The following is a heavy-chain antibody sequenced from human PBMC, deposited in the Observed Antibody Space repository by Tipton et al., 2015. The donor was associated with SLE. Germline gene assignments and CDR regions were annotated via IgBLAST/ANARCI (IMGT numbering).Heavy chain of an antibody. V-gene: IGHV4-31*02. CDR2: IYYSGST. CDR3: ARGTFSWAFDI. D-gene: IGHD3-16*01. J-gene: IGHJ3*02. Sequence: LRLSCTVSGGSISSGGYYWSWIRQHPGKGLEWIGYIYYSGSTYYNPSLKSRVTISVDTSKNQFSLKLSSVTAADTAVYYCARGTFSWAFDIWGQGTMVTVSS. CDR1: GGSISSGGYY.